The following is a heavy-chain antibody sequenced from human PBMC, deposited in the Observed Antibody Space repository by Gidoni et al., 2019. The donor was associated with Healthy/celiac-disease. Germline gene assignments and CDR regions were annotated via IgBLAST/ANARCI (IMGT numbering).Heavy chain of an antibody. CDR2: INWNGVST. CDR3: ARGAKTDYGDYVPDFDY. CDR1: GFTFDDYG. Sequence: EVQLVESGGGVVRPGGSLRLSCAASGFTFDDYGMSWVRQAPGKGLEWVSGINWNGVSTGYADSVKGRFTISRDNAKNSLYLQMNSLRAEDTALYYCARGAKTDYGDYVPDFDYWGQGTLVTVSS. J-gene: IGHJ4*02. D-gene: IGHD4-17*01. V-gene: IGHV3-20*04.